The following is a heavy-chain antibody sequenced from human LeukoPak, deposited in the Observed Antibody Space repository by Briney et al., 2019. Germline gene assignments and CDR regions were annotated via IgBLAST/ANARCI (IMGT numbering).Heavy chain of an antibody. Sequence: SGTLSLTCTVSGGSITTYYWSWIRQPPGKGLEWIAFIYYSGSTNYNPSLKSRATISLDTSKNQFSLRLSSVTAADTAVYYCARHVIYSGVYSYWFDPWGLGTLVTVSS. V-gene: IGHV4-59*08. CDR1: GGSITTYY. CDR2: IYYSGST. J-gene: IGHJ5*02. D-gene: IGHD5-12*01. CDR3: ARHVIYSGVYSYWFDP.